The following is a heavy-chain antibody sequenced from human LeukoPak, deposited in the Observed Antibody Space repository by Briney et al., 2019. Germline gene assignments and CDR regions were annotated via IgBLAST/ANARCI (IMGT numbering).Heavy chain of an antibody. Sequence: ESLKISCKGSGYSFTSYWIGWVRQMPGKGLEWMGIVYPGDSDTRYSPSFQGQVTISADKSISTAYLQWSSLKASDTAMYYCARLPPYYYDSSGYFDYWGQGTLVTVSS. J-gene: IGHJ4*02. CDR3: ARLPPYYYDSSGYFDY. V-gene: IGHV5-51*01. CDR1: GYSFTSYW. CDR2: VYPGDSDT. D-gene: IGHD3-22*01.